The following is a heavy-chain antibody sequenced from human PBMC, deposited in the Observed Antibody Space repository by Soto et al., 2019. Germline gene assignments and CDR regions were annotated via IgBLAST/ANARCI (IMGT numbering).Heavy chain of an antibody. CDR2: INPHSGST. J-gene: IGHJ6*02. V-gene: IGHV1-2*02. CDR3: ARERITGTTLCETYVYGLDV. CDR1: GYQVIDYY. D-gene: IGHD1-7*01. Sequence: ASVKVAGKASGYQVIDYYITWVRQAPGQGHEWMGWINPHSGSTNYAQKFQGRVTMTRDTSISTAYIEQSRLRSYDTAVDYCARERITGTTLCETYVYGLDVWGQRTTVTVSS.